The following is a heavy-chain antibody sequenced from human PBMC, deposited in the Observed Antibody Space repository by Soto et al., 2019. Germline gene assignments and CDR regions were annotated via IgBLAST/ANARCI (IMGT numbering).Heavy chain of an antibody. CDR2: IYYSGST. Sequence: SETLSLTCTVSGGSISSGGYYWSWIRQHPGKGLEWIGYIYYSGSTYYNPSLKSRVTISVDTSKNQFSLKLSSVTAADTAVYYCARVPTRTITMIDGFDPWGQGTLVTVSS. J-gene: IGHJ5*02. V-gene: IGHV4-31*03. CDR3: ARVPTRTITMIDGFDP. D-gene: IGHD3-22*01. CDR1: GGSISSGGYY.